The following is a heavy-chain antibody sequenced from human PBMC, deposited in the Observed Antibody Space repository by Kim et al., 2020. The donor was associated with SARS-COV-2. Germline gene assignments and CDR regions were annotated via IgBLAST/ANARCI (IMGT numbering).Heavy chain of an antibody. V-gene: IGHV1-18*01. CDR2: GKG. Sequence: GKGSNEQKFQGRVTLTTDPSTSTAYLEWRNLRSDDTAVYYCARDRAGFFDHWGQGTLVTVSS. CDR3: ARDRAGFFDH. J-gene: IGHJ4*02.